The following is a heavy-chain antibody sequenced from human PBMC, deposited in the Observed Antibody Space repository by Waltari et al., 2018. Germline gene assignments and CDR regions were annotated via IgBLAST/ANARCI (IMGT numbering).Heavy chain of an antibody. Sequence: QVQLVQSGAEVKKPGSSVKVSCKASGGTFSSYAISWVRPAPGQGLEWMGRIIPIFGTANYAQKFQGRVTITADKSTSTAYMELSSLRSEDTAVYYCARDLTGTTLGEGEYYFDYWGQGTLVTVSS. CDR3: ARDLTGTTLGEGEYYFDY. J-gene: IGHJ4*02. V-gene: IGHV1-69*08. CDR1: GGTFSSYA. D-gene: IGHD1-20*01. CDR2: IIPIFGTA.